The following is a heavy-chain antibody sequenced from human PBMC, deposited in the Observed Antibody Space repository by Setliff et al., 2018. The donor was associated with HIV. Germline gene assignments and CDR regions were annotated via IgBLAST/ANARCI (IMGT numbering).Heavy chain of an antibody. CDR2: IYYSGST. V-gene: IGHV4-31*02. J-gene: IGHJ4*02. CDR1: GGSISSGGYY. Sequence: SETLSLTCTVSGGSISSGGYYWSWIRQHPGKGLEWIGYIYYSGSTYYNPSLKSRVTISVDTSKNQFSLKLSSVTAAGTAVYYCARGLYYDFWSGVGPCDYWGQGTLVTVSS. D-gene: IGHD3-3*01. CDR3: ARGLYYDFWSGVGPCDY.